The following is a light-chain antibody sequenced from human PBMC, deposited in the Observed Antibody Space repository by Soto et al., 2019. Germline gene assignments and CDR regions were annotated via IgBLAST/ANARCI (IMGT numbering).Light chain of an antibody. CDR1: QSISGT. V-gene: IGKV3-15*01. CDR3: QQYNNWPWT. Sequence: EIVRTQSPATLSVSRGGRATLSCRASQSISGTLAWYQQKPGQAPRLLIYGASTRATSFPARFSGSGSGTDFTLTISSLQSEDFAVYYCQQYNNWPWTFGQGTKVDIK. J-gene: IGKJ1*01. CDR2: GAS.